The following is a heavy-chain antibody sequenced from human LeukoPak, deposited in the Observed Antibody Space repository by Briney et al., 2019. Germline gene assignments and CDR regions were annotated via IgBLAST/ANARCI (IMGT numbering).Heavy chain of an antibody. CDR1: GFTFNTYY. CDR3: ARERYCTSATCYVGVPFDS. J-gene: IGHJ4*02. D-gene: IGHD2-2*01. Sequence: GGSLRLSCAASGFTFNTYYMTWVRQAPGKGLEWVAGIKQDGSENYYMDSVKGRYTISRDNSRNSLYLQMNSLRAEDTAVYFCARERYCTSATCYVGVPFDSWGQGTLVTVSS. V-gene: IGHV3-7*01. CDR2: IKQDGSEN.